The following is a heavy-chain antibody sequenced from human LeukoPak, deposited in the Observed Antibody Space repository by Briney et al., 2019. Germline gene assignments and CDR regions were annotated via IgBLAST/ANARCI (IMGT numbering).Heavy chain of an antibody. CDR3: ARRGYSYGGFDY. J-gene: IGHJ4*02. CDR1: GGSISSSSYY. Sequence: PSETLSLTCTVSGGSISSSSYYWGWIRQPPGKGLEWIGSIYYSGSTYYNPSLKSRVTISVDTSKNQFSPKLSSVTAADTAVYYCARRGYSYGGFDYWGQGTLVTVSS. CDR2: IYYSGST. V-gene: IGHV4-39*01. D-gene: IGHD5-18*01.